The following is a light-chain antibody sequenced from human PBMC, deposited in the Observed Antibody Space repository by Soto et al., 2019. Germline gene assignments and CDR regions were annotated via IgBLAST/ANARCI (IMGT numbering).Light chain of an antibody. CDR3: SSYTSSSTPWV. CDR1: SSDVGGYNY. Sequence: QSALTQPASVSGSPGQSITISCTGTSSDVGGYNYVSWYQQHPGKAPKLIIYEVSNRPSGVSNRFSGSKSGNTASLTISGLQAEDEADYYCSSYTSSSTPWVFGGRTKLTVL. J-gene: IGLJ3*02. V-gene: IGLV2-14*01. CDR2: EVS.